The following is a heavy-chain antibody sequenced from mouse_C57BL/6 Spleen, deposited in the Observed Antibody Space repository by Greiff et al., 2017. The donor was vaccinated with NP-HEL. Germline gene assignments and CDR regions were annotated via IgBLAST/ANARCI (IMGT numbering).Heavy chain of an antibody. J-gene: IGHJ2*01. CDR2: IHPSDSDT. Sequence: QVQLQQPGAELVKPGASVKVSCKASGYSFTSYWMHWVKQRPGLGLEWIGRIHPSDSDTNYNQKFNGKVTLTVDKSSSTAYMQLSSLTSEDSAVYYCAIGSSYGDYFDYWGQGTTLTVSS. CDR1: GYSFTSYW. V-gene: IGHV1-74*01. CDR3: AIGSSYGDYFDY. D-gene: IGHD1-1*01.